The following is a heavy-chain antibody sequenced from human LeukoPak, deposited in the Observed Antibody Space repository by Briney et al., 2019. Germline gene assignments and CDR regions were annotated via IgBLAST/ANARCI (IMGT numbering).Heavy chain of an antibody. J-gene: IGHJ4*02. D-gene: IGHD3-10*01. CDR2: IKQDGTEK. V-gene: IGHV3-7*01. Sequence: PGESLRLSCAASGFSFTTYWMSWVRQAPGKGLEWVANIKQDGTEKYYVDSVKGRFTISRDNAKNSLYLQMNSLRVEDTAVYYCAKLAKYFYGSETYYFFEHWGQGTPVMASS. CDR1: GFSFTTYW. CDR3: AKLAKYFYGSETYYFFEH.